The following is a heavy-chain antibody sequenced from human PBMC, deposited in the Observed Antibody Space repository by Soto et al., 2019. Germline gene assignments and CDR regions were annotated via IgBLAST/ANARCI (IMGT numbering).Heavy chain of an antibody. CDR1: GFTFSDHY. D-gene: IGHD3-10*01. J-gene: IGHJ4*02. Sequence: EVQLVESGGGLVQPGGSLRLSCAASGFTFSDHYMEWVRQAPGKGLEWVGRIRNKANSYTTEYGASVKGRFTISRDDSKNSLSLQMNSLKTEDTAVYYCARAWFGELKYFDYLGQGTLVTVSS. CDR3: ARAWFGELKYFDY. CDR2: IRNKANSYTT. V-gene: IGHV3-72*01.